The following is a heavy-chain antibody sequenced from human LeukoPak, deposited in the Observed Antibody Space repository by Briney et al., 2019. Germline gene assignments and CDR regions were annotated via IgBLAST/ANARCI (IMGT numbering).Heavy chain of an antibody. CDR2: ISSSGSTI. V-gene: IGHV3-48*03. CDR1: GFTFSSYE. Sequence: PGGSLRLSCAASGFTFSSYEMNWVRQAPGKGLEWVSYISSSGSTIYYADSVKGRFTISRDNAKNSLYLQMNSLRAEDTAVYYCARVRKMVRGVIVGFYFDYWGQGTLVTVSS. CDR3: ARVRKMVRGVIVGFYFDY. D-gene: IGHD3-10*01. J-gene: IGHJ4*02.